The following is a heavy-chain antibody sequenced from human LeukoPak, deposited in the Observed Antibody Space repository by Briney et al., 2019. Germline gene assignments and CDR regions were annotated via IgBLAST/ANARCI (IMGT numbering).Heavy chain of an antibody. J-gene: IGHJ4*02. Sequence: SVKVSRLACLGTLSSYAISEVRPAAGRGLEWMGRIMPIRGIANYAQKFQGRVTITTDKSASTVYMELSSLRSEDTAVYYCASYGSGCYHLDYWGQGTLVTVSS. V-gene: IGHV1-69*04. CDR3: ASYGSGCYHLDY. D-gene: IGHD3-10*01. CDR1: LGTLSSYA. CDR2: IMPIRGIA.